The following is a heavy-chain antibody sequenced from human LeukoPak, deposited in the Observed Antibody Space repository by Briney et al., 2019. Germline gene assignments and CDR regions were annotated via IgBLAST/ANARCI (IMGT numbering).Heavy chain of an antibody. V-gene: IGHV3-53*01. J-gene: IGHJ4*02. CDR2: IYSGGST. Sequence: GGSLRLSCAASGFTVSSNYMSWVRQAPGKGLEWVSVIYSGGSTYYADSVKGRFTISRDNSKNTLYLQMNSLRAEDTAVYYCAKRASSSWYRDYWGQGTLVTVSS. CDR3: AKRASSSWYRDY. CDR1: GFTVSSNY. D-gene: IGHD6-13*01.